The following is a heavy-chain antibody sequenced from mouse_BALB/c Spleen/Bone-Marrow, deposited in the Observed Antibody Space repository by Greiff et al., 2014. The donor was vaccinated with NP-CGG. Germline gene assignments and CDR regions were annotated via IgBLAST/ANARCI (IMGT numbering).Heavy chain of an antibody. V-gene: IGHV5-4*02. D-gene: IGHD2-10*02. CDR3: ARSRMRYGAMDY. CDR1: GFTFSDYY. Sequence: EVKLEESGGGLVKPGGSLKFSCAASGFTFSDYYIYWVRQTPEKRLEWVGTISDGSNYSNYPDNVKGRFTISRDKAKNNLYLQMSRLKSEDTAMYYCARSRMRYGAMDYWGQGTSVTVFS. J-gene: IGHJ4*01. CDR2: ISDGSNYS.